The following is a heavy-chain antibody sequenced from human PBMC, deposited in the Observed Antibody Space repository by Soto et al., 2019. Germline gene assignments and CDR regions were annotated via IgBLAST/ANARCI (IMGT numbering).Heavy chain of an antibody. V-gene: IGHV4-34*01. CDR2: INHRGST. J-gene: IGHJ5*02. D-gene: IGHD2-2*01. Sequence: PSETLSLTCAVYGGSFSGYYWSWIRQPPGKGLEWIGEINHRGSTNYNPSLKSRITISVDTSKNQFSLKLSSVTAADTAVYYCARKGRYCSSSSCYAWWFDPWGQGTLVTVSS. CDR3: ARKGRYCSSSSCYAWWFDP. CDR1: GGSFSGYY.